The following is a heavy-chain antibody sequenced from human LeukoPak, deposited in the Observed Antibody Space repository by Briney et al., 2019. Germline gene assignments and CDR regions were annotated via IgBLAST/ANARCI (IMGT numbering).Heavy chain of an antibody. CDR1: GFTFSGSA. CDR3: TRARDPFDY. V-gene: IGHV3-73*01. Sequence: GGSLRLSCAASGFTFSGSAMHWVRQASGKGREWIVRIRSKANSYATAYAASVKGRFTISRDDSENTAYLQMNSLKTEDTAVYYCTRARDPFDYWGQGTLVTVSS. J-gene: IGHJ4*02. CDR2: IRSKANSYAT.